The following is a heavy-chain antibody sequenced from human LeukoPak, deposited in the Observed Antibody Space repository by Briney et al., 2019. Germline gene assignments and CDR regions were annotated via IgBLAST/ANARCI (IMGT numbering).Heavy chain of an antibody. Sequence: SETLSLTCTVSGGSISSYYWSWIRQPPGKGLEWIGYIYYSGSTNYNPSLKSRVTISVDTSKNQFSLKLSSVTAADRAVYYCARGVEYYDYVWGSPTPSYYFDYWGQGTLVTVSS. D-gene: IGHD3-16*01. V-gene: IGHV4-59*01. CDR2: IYYSGST. CDR3: ARGVEYYDYVWGSPTPSYYFDY. CDR1: GGSISSYY. J-gene: IGHJ4*02.